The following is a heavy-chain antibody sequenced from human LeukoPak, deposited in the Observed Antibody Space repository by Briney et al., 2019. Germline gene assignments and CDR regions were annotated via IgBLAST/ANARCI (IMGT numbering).Heavy chain of an antibody. J-gene: IGHJ4*02. D-gene: IGHD3-9*01. Sequence: GGSLRLSCAASGFTFSSYSMNWVRQAPGKGLEWVSSNSSSSSYIYYADSVKGRFTISRDNAKNSLYLQMNSLRAEDTAVYYCARDRDYDILTGYQEFDYWGQGTLVTVSS. V-gene: IGHV3-21*01. CDR2: NSSSSSYI. CDR3: ARDRDYDILTGYQEFDY. CDR1: GFTFSSYS.